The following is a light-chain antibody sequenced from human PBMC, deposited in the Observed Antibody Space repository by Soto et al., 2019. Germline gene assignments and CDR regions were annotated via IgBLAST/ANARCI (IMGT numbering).Light chain of an antibody. CDR3: CSYPTSGAI. CDR1: SSDFGGYNY. J-gene: IGLJ2*01. V-gene: IGLV2-14*01. CDR2: EVS. Sequence: QSALTQPASVSGSPGQSVTISCTGTSSDFGGYNYVSWYQHYPGKAPKLMIYEVSNRPSGVSTRFSGSKSGNTASLTISGLQAEDEADYYCCSYPTSGAIFGGGTKLTVL.